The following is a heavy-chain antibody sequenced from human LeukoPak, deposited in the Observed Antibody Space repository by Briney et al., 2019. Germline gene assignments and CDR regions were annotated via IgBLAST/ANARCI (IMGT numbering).Heavy chain of an antibody. J-gene: IGHJ6*03. D-gene: IGHD4-17*01. CDR1: GFTFSGSA. CDR3: TRPSYTVTTGGYYYYMDV. V-gene: IGHV3-73*01. Sequence: GGSVRLSCAASGFTFSGSAMHWVRQASGKGLEWVGRIRSKANSYATAYAASVKGRFTISRDDSKNTAYLQMNSLKTEDTAVYYCTRPSYTVTTGGYYYYMDVWGKGTTVTVSS. CDR2: IRSKANSYAT.